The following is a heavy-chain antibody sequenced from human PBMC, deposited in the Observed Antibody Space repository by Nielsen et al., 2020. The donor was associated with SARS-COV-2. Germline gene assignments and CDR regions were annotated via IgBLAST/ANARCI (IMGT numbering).Heavy chain of an antibody. Sequence: GEYLKISCAASEFTFTNFGMSWVRQVPGKGLTWVAQINSDDSKTTYAGSVKGRFNISRDSAENTLYLQMNSLRADDTAVYYCVRIRDDGYYYDTGPFDYWGQGTLVTVSS. V-gene: IGHV3-74*01. CDR1: EFTFTNFG. D-gene: IGHD3-22*01. CDR3: VRIRDDGYYYDTGPFDY. J-gene: IGHJ4*02. CDR2: INSDDSKT.